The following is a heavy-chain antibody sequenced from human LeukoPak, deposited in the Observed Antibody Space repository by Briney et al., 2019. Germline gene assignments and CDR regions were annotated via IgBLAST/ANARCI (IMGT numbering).Heavy chain of an antibody. CDR1: GYTCTSHY. Sequence: ASVKVSFKASGYTCTSHYMHWVRHAPGQGLERMGMINPTGSSTGYSQKFHGRVTMTRDMSTSTDYMELSSLRSEATAIYYCARDNSVGDNAWWFDPWGQGTLVTVSS. D-gene: IGHD1-26*01. J-gene: IGHJ5*02. CDR2: INPTGSST. CDR3: ARDNSVGDNAWWFDP. V-gene: IGHV1-46*01.